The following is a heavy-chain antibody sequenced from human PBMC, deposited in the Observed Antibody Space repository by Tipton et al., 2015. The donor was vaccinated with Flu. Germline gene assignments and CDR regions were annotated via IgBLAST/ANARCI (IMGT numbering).Heavy chain of an antibody. CDR2: IYHGGST. J-gene: IGHJ4*02. CDR3: ARHTGDSVRGVIDY. CDR1: GYSISSGYY. Sequence: TLSLTCAVSGYSISSGYYWGWVRQPPGKGQEWRGTIYHGGSTYYNPSLKSRPIMAVDTSKNLFSLKLSSVTAAATAVYYCARHTGDSVRGVIDYWGQGTPVTVSS. V-gene: IGHV4-38-2*01. D-gene: IGHD3-10*02.